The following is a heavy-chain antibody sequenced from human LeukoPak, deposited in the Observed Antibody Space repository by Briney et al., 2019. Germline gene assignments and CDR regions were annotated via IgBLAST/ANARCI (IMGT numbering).Heavy chain of an antibody. Sequence: SETLSLTCTVSGGSISSYYWSWIRLPAGKGLEWVGRIYTSGSTNYNPSLKSRVTMSVDTSKNQFSLKLSSVTAADTAVYYCARVPGYCSSTSCYIYYGIDVWGQGTTVTVSS. CDR1: GGSISSYY. CDR3: ARVPGYCSSTSCYIYYGIDV. CDR2: IYTSGST. J-gene: IGHJ6*02. D-gene: IGHD2-2*01. V-gene: IGHV4-4*07.